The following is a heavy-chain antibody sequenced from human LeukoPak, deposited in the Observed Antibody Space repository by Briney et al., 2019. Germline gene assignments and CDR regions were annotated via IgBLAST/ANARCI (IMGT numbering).Heavy chain of an antibody. V-gene: IGHV3-30*03. CDR2: LSFDGSNK. CDR1: GFTFSTYD. Sequence: PGRSLRLSCAASGFTFSTYDMHWVRQAPGKGLEWVAVLSFDGSNKYYADSVKGRFTISRDNPKNTLYLEMNSLRAEDTAVYYCASARALYGYSGYDEPYFDYWGQGTLVTVSS. J-gene: IGHJ4*02. CDR3: ASARALYGYSGYDEPYFDY. D-gene: IGHD5-12*01.